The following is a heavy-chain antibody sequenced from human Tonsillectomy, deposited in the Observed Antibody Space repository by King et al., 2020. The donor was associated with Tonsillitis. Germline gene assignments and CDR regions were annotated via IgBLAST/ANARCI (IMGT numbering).Heavy chain of an antibody. D-gene: IGHD6-19*01. Sequence: VQLQQWGAGLLKPSETLSLTCAVYGGSFSGYYWSWIRQPPGKGLEGIGEINHSGSTNYNPSLKSRVTISVDTSKNQFSLKLSSVPAADTAVYYCARRNRGPRIAVAGRLFDYWGQGTLVTVSS. J-gene: IGHJ4*02. CDR3: ARRNRGPRIAVAGRLFDY. V-gene: IGHV4-34*01. CDR2: INHSGST. CDR1: GGSFSGYY.